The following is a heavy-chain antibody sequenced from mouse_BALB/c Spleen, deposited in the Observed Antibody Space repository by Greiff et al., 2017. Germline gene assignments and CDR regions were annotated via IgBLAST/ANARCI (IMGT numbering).Heavy chain of an antibody. CDR2: ISYDGSN. CDR1: GYSITSGYY. J-gene: IGHJ2*01. D-gene: IGHD2-4*01. Sequence: EVQLQQSGPGLVKPSQSLSLTCSVTGYSITSGYYWNWIRQFPGNKLEWMGYISYDGSNNYNPSLKNRISITRDTSKNQFFLKLNSVTTEDTATYHCAYYDHYFDYWGQGTTLTVSS. V-gene: IGHV3-6*02. CDR3: AYYDHYFDY.